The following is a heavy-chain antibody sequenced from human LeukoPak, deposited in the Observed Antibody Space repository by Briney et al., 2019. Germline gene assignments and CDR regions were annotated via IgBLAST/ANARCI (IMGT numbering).Heavy chain of an antibody. V-gene: IGHV4-34*01. CDR2: INHSGST. D-gene: IGHD3-3*01. CDR3: ARGRRRITIFGVRFDP. Sequence: SETLSLTCAVYGGSFSGYYWSWIRQPPGKGLEWIGEINHSGSTNYNPSLKSRVTISVDTSKNQFSLKLSSVTAADTAVYYCARGRRRITIFGVRFDPWGQGTLVTVSS. CDR1: GGSFSGYY. J-gene: IGHJ5*02.